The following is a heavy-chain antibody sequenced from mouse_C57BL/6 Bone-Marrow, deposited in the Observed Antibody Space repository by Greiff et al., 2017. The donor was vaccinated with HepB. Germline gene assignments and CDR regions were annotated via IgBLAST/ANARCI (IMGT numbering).Heavy chain of an antibody. Sequence: EVQLQQSGPELVKPGASVKIPCKASGYTFTDYNMDWVKQSHGKSLEWIGDINPNNGGTIYNQKFKGKATLTVDKSSSTAYMELRSLTSEDTAVYYCARVTYYYGRGDYAMDYWGQGTSVTVSS. CDR2: INPNNGGT. D-gene: IGHD1-1*01. V-gene: IGHV1-18*01. CDR3: ARVTYYYGRGDYAMDY. CDR1: GYTFTDYN. J-gene: IGHJ4*01.